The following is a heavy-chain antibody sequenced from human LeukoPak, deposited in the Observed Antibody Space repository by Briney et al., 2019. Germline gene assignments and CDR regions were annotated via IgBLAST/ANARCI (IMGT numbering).Heavy chain of an antibody. D-gene: IGHD3-22*01. V-gene: IGHV4-59*01. CDR3: ARGASWDYYDSSGLFDY. Sequence: SETLSLTCTVSGGSISSYYRSWIRQPPGKGLEWIGYIYYSGSTNYNPSLKSRVTISVDTSKNQFSLKLSSVTAADTAVYYCARGASWDYYDSSGLFDYWGQGTLVTVSS. CDR1: GGSISSYY. J-gene: IGHJ4*02. CDR2: IYYSGST.